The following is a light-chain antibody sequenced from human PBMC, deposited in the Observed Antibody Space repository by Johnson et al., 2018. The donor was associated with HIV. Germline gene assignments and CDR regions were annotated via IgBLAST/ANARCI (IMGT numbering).Light chain of an antibody. V-gene: IGLV1-51*01. CDR2: DNN. Sequence: QSVLTQPPSVSAAPGQKVTISCSGSSSNIGNNYVSWYQQLPGRAPKLLIHDNNKRPSGIPDRFSGSKSGTSATLGITGLQTGDEADYYCGTWDSSLTVYVFGTGTKATVL. CDR3: GTWDSSLTVYV. CDR1: SSNIGNNY. J-gene: IGLJ1*01.